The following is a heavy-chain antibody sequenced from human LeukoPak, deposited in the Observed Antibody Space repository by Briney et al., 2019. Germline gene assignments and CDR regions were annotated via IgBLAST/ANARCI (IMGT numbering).Heavy chain of an antibody. CDR3: ARGSSAAAESYFDS. CDR1: GFTLSQYW. CDR2: IKQGGNEI. D-gene: IGHD6-25*01. V-gene: IGHV3-7*01. Sequence: AGGSLRLSCVVSGFTLSQYWMAWVRQAPGKGLEWVANIKQGGNEIHYVESVKGRFTISRDNAKNSLYLQMNSLRAEDTAIYYCARGSSAAAESYFDSWGQGTLVTVSS. J-gene: IGHJ4*02.